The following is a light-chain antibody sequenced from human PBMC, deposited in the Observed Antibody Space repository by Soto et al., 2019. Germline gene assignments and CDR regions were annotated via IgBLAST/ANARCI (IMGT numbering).Light chain of an antibody. J-gene: IGLJ2*01. V-gene: IGLV2-8*01. CDR1: SSDVGGYKY. CDR2: EVS. Sequence: QSALTQPPSASGSPGQSVTISCTGTSSDVGGYKYVSWYQQHPGKAPKLMIFEVSKRPSGVPDRFSGSKSGNTASLTVSGLQAEDEADYYCSSYAGSVLFGGGTKLTVL. CDR3: SSYAGSVL.